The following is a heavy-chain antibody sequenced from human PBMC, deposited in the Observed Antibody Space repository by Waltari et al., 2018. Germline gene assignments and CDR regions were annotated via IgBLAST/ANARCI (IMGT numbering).Heavy chain of an antibody. CDR2: INHSGST. CDR3: ARGVRVTIFGVVIRYYYYYMDV. CDR1: GGSFSGYY. J-gene: IGHJ6*03. Sequence: QVQLQQWGAGLLKPSETLSLTCAVYGGSFSGYYWSWIRQPPGKGLEWIGEINHSGSTNYNPSLKSRVTISVDTSKNQFSLKLSSVTAADTAVYYCARGVRVTIFGVVIRYYYYYMDVWGKGTTVTISS. D-gene: IGHD3-3*01. V-gene: IGHV4-34*01.